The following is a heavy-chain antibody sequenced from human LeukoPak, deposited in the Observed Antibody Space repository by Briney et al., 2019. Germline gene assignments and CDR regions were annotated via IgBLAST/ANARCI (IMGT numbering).Heavy chain of an antibody. CDR1: GYTFTGYY. D-gene: IGHD5-24*01. V-gene: IGHV1-2*02. Sequence: GASVKVSCKASGYTFTGYYMHWVRQAPGQGLEWMGWINPNSGGTIYAQRFKGRLTLTGDTSTDTVYMDLSSLRPEDTAVYYCATGATIPAGFDFWGQGTLVTVSS. CDR2: INPNSGGT. J-gene: IGHJ4*02. CDR3: ATGATIPAGFDF.